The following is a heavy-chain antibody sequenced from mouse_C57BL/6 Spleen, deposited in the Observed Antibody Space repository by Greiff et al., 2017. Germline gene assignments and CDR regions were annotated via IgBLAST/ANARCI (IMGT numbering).Heavy chain of an antibody. CDR2: IYPGDGDT. D-gene: IGHD4-1*01. CDR1: GYAFSSSW. V-gene: IGHV1-82*01. CDR3: ARSRTGTGYFDV. Sequence: QVQLQQSGPELVKPGASVKISCKASGYAFSSSWMNWVKQRPGKGLEWIGRIYPGDGDTNYNGKFKGKATLTADKSSSTAYMQLSSLTSEDSAVYCCARSRTGTGYFDVWGTGTTVTVSS. J-gene: IGHJ1*03.